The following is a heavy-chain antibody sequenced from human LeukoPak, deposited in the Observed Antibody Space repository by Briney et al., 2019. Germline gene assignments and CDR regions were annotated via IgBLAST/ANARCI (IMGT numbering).Heavy chain of an antibody. J-gene: IGHJ4*02. V-gene: IGHV1-3*01. Sequence: ASVTVSCKASGYTFTSYAMHWVRQAPGQRLEWMGWINAGNGITKYSQKFQGRVTITRDTSASTAYMELSSLRSEDTAVYYCAKSEPSYYDSSGYYFDYWGQGTLVTVSS. CDR2: INAGNGIT. D-gene: IGHD3-22*01. CDR3: AKSEPSYYDSSGYYFDY. CDR1: GYTFTSYA.